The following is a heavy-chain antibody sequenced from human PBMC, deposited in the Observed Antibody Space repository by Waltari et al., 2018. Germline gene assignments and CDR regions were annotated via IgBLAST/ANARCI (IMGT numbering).Heavy chain of an antibody. J-gene: IGHJ5*02. D-gene: IGHD4-4*01. CDR1: GYTFTDYN. Sequence: HVQLVQSGAEVKKPGASVKVSCKASGYTFTDYNIHWVRQAPGQGLEWMGWIYPDSGDTKYAQMFQGRVTVTRDTAVNTAYMELTMLRVDDTAVYYCARVDRPTTADNRFDPWGQGTLVTVSS. CDR2: IYPDSGDT. V-gene: IGHV1-2*02. CDR3: ARVDRPTTADNRFDP.